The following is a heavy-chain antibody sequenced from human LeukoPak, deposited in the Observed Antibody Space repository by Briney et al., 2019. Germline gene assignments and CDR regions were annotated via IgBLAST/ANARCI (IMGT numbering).Heavy chain of an antibody. J-gene: IGHJ5*02. CDR3: PRGPDSFSSWFDP. D-gene: IGHD3-16*01. CDR2: MNPNSGNT. V-gene: IGHV1-8*01. Sequence: ASVKVSCKASGYTFTSYDINWVRQATGQGLEWMGWMNPNSGNTGYVQKFQGRVTMTRNTSISTAYMELSSLRSEDTAVYYYPRGPDSFSSWFDPWGQGTLVTVSS. CDR1: GYTFTSYD.